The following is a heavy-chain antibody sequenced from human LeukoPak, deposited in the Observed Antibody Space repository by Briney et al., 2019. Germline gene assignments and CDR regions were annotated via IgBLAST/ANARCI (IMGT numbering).Heavy chain of an antibody. CDR2: IYYSGST. V-gene: IGHV4-39*07. CDR1: GGSISSSSYY. J-gene: IGHJ4*02. Sequence: PSETLSLTCTVSGGSISSSSYYWGWIRQPPGKGLEWIGSIYYSGSTYYNPSLKSRVTISVDTSKNQFSLKLSSVTAADTAVYYCARARIYYDSSVRPYYFDYWGQGTLVTVSS. CDR3: ARARIYYDSSVRPYYFDY. D-gene: IGHD3-22*01.